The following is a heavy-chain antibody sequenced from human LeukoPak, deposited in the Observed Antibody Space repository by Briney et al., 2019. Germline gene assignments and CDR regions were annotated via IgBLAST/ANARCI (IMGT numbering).Heavy chain of an antibody. D-gene: IGHD1-14*01. Sequence: SQTLSLTCVISGDSVSSVAWNWIRQSPSRGLEWLARTCYNSKWNYDYGVSVRGRITISPDTSKNQFSLHLNSVTPEGTAVYYCARMTGYWHFDVWGRGTLVTVAS. J-gene: IGHJ2*01. CDR2: TCYNSKWNY. V-gene: IGHV6-1*01. CDR3: ARMTGYWHFDV. CDR1: GDSVSSVA.